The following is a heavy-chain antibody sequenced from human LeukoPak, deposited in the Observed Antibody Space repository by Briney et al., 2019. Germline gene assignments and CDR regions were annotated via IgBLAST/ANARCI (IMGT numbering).Heavy chain of an antibody. Sequence: GGSLRLSCVASGFAFSSYAMSWFRQAPGRGLEWVSAIDGSGGSTYYADSVKGRFTISRDNSKNTLYLQMHSLRAEDTAIYYCAKDRRLPWDYFDSWGQGTQVTVSS. J-gene: IGHJ4*02. CDR1: GFAFSSYA. V-gene: IGHV3-23*01. D-gene: IGHD5-12*01. CDR2: IDGSGGST. CDR3: AKDRRLPWDYFDS.